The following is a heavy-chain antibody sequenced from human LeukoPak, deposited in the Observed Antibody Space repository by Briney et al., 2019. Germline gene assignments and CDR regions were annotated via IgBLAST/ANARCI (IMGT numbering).Heavy chain of an antibody. V-gene: IGHV3-7*03. D-gene: IGHD5-24*01. CDR3: ARERWSLSGRYFDY. CDR1: GFTFSSYW. J-gene: IGHJ4*02. Sequence: GGSLRLSCAASGFTFSSYWMSWVRQAPGKGLEWVANIKQDGSEKYYVDSVKGRFTISRDNDKNSLYLQMNSLRAEDTAVYYCARERWSLSGRYFDYWGQGTLVTVSS. CDR2: IKQDGSEK.